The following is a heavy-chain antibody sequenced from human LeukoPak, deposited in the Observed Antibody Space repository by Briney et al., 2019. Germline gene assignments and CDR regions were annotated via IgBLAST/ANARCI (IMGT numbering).Heavy chain of an antibody. J-gene: IGHJ6*02. Sequence: SETLSLTCTVSGGSISSYYWSWIRQPPGKGLEWIGEINHSGSTNYNPSLKSRVTISVDTSKNQFSLKLSSVTAADTAVYYCARGFHSRGKYYYYGMDVWGQGTTVTVSS. CDR3: ARGFHSRGKYYYYGMDV. CDR1: GGSISSYY. CDR2: INHSGST. V-gene: IGHV4-34*01. D-gene: IGHD6-13*01.